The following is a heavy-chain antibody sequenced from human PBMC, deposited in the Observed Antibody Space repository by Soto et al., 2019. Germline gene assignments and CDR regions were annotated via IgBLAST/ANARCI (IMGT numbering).Heavy chain of an antibody. Sequence: SLRLSCAASGFIFSDYSMNWVRQAPGKGLEWVSSISSGSRSIYYADSVKGRFTISRDNAQNSLYLQMNSLRAEDTAVYYCAREDAKYSSGWYDWFDPWGQGSLVTVSS. V-gene: IGHV3-21*06. CDR3: AREDAKYSSGWYDWFDP. D-gene: IGHD6-19*01. J-gene: IGHJ5*02. CDR1: GFIFSDYS. CDR2: ISSGSRSI.